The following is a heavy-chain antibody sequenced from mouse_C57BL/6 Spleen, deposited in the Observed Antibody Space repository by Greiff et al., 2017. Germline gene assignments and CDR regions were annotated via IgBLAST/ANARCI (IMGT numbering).Heavy chain of an antibody. V-gene: IGHV1-26*01. CDR1: GYTFTDYY. Sequence: VQLQQSGPELVKPGASVKISCKASGYTFTDYYMNWVKQSHGQSLEWIGDINPNNGGTSYNQKFKGKATLTVDKSSSTASMELRSLTSEDTAVYYCARREYECDGPPPFWGQGTLVTLSA. CDR3: ARREYECDGPPPF. CDR2: INPNNGGT. J-gene: IGHJ3*01. D-gene: IGHD2-4*01.